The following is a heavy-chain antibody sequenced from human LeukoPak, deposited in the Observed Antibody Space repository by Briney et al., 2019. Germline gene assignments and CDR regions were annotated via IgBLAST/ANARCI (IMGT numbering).Heavy chain of an antibody. V-gene: IGHV3-30*02. J-gene: IGHJ4*02. CDR3: AKEGDCGGDCYNDY. CDR2: IRYDGSNK. D-gene: IGHD2-21*02. Sequence: PGGSLRLSCAASGFTFSSYGMHWVRQAPGKGLEWVSFIRYDGSNKYYADSVKGRFTISRDNSKNTLYLQMNSLRAEDRAVYYCAKEGDCGGDCYNDYWGQGTLVTVSS. CDR1: GFTFSSYG.